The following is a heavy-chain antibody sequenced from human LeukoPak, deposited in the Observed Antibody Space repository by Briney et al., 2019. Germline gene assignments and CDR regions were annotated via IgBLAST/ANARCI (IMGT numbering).Heavy chain of an antibody. V-gene: IGHV4-4*02. D-gene: IGHD3-22*01. CDR2: IYHSGST. CDR1: GGSISSSNW. CDR3: ASLIRYYYDSSGAVPGDY. J-gene: IGHJ4*02. Sequence: PSGTLSLTCAVSGGSISSSNWWSWVRQPPGKGLEWIGEIYHSGSTNYNPSLKSRVTISVDKSKNQFSLKLSSVTAADTAVYYCASLIRYYYDSSGAVPGDYWGQGTLVTVSS.